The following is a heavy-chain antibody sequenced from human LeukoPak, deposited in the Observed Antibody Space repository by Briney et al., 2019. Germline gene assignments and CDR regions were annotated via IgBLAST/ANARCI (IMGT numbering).Heavy chain of an antibody. CDR2: IYSGGDT. D-gene: IGHD1-26*01. V-gene: IGHV3-66*01. CDR3: ANEGDVGAITS. J-gene: IGHJ5*02. CDR1: GFTVSGNY. Sequence: GGSLRLSCAASGFTVSGNYMSWVRQAPGVGLQWVSLIYSGGDTYYADSVKGRFRISRDNSKNTLYLQMNTLRADDTATYYCANEGDVGAITSWGQGTLVTVSS.